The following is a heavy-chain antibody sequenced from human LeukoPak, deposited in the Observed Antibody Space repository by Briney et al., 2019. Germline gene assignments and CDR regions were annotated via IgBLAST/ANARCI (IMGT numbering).Heavy chain of an antibody. Sequence: PSQTLSLTCTVSGGSISSGSYYWSWIRQPAGKGLEWIGRIYTSGSTNYNPSLKSRVAISVDTSKNQSSLKLSSVTAADTAVYYCAREPRYNWNYVADYWGQGTLVTVSS. CDR3: AREPRYNWNYVADY. CDR2: IYTSGST. CDR1: GGSISSGSYY. J-gene: IGHJ4*02. D-gene: IGHD1-7*01. V-gene: IGHV4-61*02.